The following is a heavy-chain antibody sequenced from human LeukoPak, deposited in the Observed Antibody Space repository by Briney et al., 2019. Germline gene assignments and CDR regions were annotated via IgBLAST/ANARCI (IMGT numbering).Heavy chain of an antibody. J-gene: IGHJ3*02. D-gene: IGHD6-13*01. CDR1: GGSISSYY. CDR2: IYTSGST. V-gene: IGHV4-4*07. CDR3: ARAMENPGSSWYHAFDI. Sequence: PSETLSLTCTVSGGSISSYYWSWIRQPAGKGLEWIGRIYTSGSTNYNPSLKSRVTISVDTSKNQFSLKLSSVTAADTAVYYCARAMENPGSSWYHAFDIWGQGTMVTVSS.